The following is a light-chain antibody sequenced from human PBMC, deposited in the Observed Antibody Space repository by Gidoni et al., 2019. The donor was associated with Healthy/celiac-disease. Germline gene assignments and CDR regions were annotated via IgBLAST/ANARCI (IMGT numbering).Light chain of an antibody. CDR2: GAS. CDR1: QSVSSSY. CDR3: QQYGSSPPYT. Sequence: IVLPQSPGTLSLSPGERATLSCRASQSVSSSYLAWYQQKPGQAPRLLIYGASSRATGIPDRFSGSGSGTDFTLTISRLEPEDFAVYYCQQYGSSPPYTFXXXTKLEIK. J-gene: IGKJ2*01. V-gene: IGKV3-20*01.